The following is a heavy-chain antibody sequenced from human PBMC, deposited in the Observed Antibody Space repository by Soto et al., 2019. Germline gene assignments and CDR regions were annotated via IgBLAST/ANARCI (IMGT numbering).Heavy chain of an antibody. CDR2: IYYSGST. CDR3: AASCVGCGGFNYYGMDV. Sequence: QVQLQESGPGLVKPSQTLSLTCTVSGGSISSGGYYWTWIRQHPGKGLEWIGYIYYSGSTCYTPSLKSRVTISVDTSKNQFSLKLSSVTVADTAVYYCAASCVGCGGFNYYGMDVWGQGTTVTVSS. V-gene: IGHV4-31*03. J-gene: IGHJ6*02. D-gene: IGHD2-21*01. CDR1: GGSISSGGYY.